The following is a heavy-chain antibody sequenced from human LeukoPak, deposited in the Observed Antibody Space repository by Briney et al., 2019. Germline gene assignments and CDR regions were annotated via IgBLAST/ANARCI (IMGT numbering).Heavy chain of an antibody. CDR3: ARDRIAGRWFDP. D-gene: IGHD6-13*01. V-gene: IGHV4-31*03. J-gene: IGHJ5*02. CDR1: GGSISSGEYY. CDR2: IYYSGST. Sequence: KPSETLSLTCTASGGSISSGEYYWSWIRRHPGKGLEWIGYIYYSGSTYYNPSLKSRVTISVDTSKNQFSLKLSSVTAADTAVYYCARDRIAGRWFDPWGQGTLVTVSS.